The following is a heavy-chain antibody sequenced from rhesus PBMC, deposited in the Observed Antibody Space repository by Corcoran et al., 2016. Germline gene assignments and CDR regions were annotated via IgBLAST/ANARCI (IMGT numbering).Heavy chain of an antibody. Sequence: QVQLVQSGAEVKKPGTSVKLSCKASGYPFTSYYINWVRKAPGQVLEWMGWINPSNGNAGYAQKFQGRVTMTRDTSTSTAYMELNSLRSEDTAVYYCARGDIVGTVLSGYWGQGVLVTVSS. CDR1: GYPFTSYY. CDR3: ARGDIVGTVLSGY. V-gene: IGHV1-200*01. J-gene: IGHJ4*01. D-gene: IGHD5-24*01. CDR2: INPSNGNA.